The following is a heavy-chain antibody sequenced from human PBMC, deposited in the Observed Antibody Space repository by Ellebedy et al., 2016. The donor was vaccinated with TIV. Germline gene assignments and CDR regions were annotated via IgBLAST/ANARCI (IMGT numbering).Heavy chain of an antibody. CDR1: GYSFSSYW. V-gene: IGHV5-51*01. CDR2: IHPSDSDT. J-gene: IGHJ3*02. Sequence: GESLKISXKGSGYSFSSYWIGWVRQTPGKGLEWMGIIHPSDSDTRYSPSFQGQVTISADKSISTAYLQWSSLKASDTAMYYCARSTDDTMVRGGAFDIWGQGTMVTVSS. CDR3: ARSTDDTMVRGGAFDI. D-gene: IGHD3-10*01.